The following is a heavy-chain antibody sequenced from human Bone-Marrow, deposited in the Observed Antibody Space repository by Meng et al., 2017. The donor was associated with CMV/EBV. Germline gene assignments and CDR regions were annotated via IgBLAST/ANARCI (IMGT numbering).Heavy chain of an antibody. CDR1: GGSISSYY. D-gene: IGHD5-12*01. Sequence: SETLSLTCTVSGGSISSYYWSWIRQPPGKGLEWIGYIYYSGSTNYNPSLKSRVTISVDTSKNQFSLKLSSVTAADTAVYYCASSGYSGYDWYFDYWGEGTLTTVSS. CDR3: ASSGYSGYDWYFDY. J-gene: IGHJ4*02. V-gene: IGHV4-59*01. CDR2: IYYSGST.